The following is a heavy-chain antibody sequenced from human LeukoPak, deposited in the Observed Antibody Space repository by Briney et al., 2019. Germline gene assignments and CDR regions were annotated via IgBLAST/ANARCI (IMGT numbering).Heavy chain of an antibody. CDR2: IYYSGST. CDR1: GDSISSYY. CDR3: AAYSSGYYYGHFQH. J-gene: IGHJ1*01. D-gene: IGHD3-22*01. V-gene: IGHV4-59*08. Sequence: SETLSLTRTVSGDSISSYYWNWIRQPPGKGLEWIGYIYYSGSTNYNPSLKSRVTISVDTSKNQFSLKLSSVTAADTAVYYCAAYSSGYYYGHFQHWGQGTLVTVSS.